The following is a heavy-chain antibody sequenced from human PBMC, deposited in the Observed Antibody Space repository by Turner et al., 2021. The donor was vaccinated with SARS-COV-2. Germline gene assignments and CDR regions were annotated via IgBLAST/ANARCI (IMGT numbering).Heavy chain of an antibody. V-gene: IGHV3-15*01. CDR1: GLTFSNAW. Sequence: EVQLVESGGGCVKRGGSLTLSCEVPGLTFSNAWMNWVRQAPGKGLECVGRIKIKTDGVTTDYAAPVKDRFTISRDDSKNTMYLQMSSLKTEYTALYYYTTRSRSFDYWGQGTLVTVSS. CDR3: TTRSRSFDY. J-gene: IGHJ4*02. D-gene: IGHD2-2*01. CDR2: IKIKTDGVTT.